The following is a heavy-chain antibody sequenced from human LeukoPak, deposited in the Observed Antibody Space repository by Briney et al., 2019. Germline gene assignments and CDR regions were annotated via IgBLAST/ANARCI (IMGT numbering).Heavy chain of an antibody. Sequence: GGSLRLSCAASGFTFSNYRMNWVRQAPGKGLEWVSSISSGSTYIYYADSVKGRFTISRDNAKNSLYLQIYSLRAEDTAVYYCAGSDTIGYLPRERDYWYFDLWGRGTLVTVSS. J-gene: IGHJ2*01. CDR2: ISSGSTYI. V-gene: IGHV3-21*01. D-gene: IGHD3-22*01. CDR3: AGSDTIGYLPRERDYWYFDL. CDR1: GFTFSNYR.